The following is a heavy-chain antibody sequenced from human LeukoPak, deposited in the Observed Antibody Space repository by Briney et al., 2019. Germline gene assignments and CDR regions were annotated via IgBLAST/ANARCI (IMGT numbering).Heavy chain of an antibody. Sequence: GGFLRLSCAASGFTFSSYSMNWVRQAPGKGLEWVSYISGSSTTIYYADSVKGRFTISRDNAKNSLYLQMSSLRAEDTAVYYCAASAVAGYYSWGQGTLVTVSS. D-gene: IGHD3-9*01. V-gene: IGHV3-48*01. CDR1: GFTFSSYS. J-gene: IGHJ5*02. CDR3: AASAVAGYYS. CDR2: ISGSSTTI.